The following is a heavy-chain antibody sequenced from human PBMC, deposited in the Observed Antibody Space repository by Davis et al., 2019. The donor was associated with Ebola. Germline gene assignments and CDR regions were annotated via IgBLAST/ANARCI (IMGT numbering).Heavy chain of an antibody. V-gene: IGHV3-48*02. Sequence: GESLKISCAASGFTFSSYSMNWVRQAPGKGLEWVSYISSSSSTIYYADSVKGRFTISRDNAKNSLYLQMNSLRDEDTAVYYCARGRFCSRNRCYLDVWGQGTMVTVSS. CDR3: ARGRFCSRNRCYLDV. D-gene: IGHD2-2*01. J-gene: IGHJ3*01. CDR2: ISSSSSTI. CDR1: GFTFSSYS.